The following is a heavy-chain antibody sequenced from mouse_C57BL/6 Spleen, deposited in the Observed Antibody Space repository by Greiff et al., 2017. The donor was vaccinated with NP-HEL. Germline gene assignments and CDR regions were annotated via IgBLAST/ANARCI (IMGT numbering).Heavy chain of an antibody. Sequence: VQLQQSGAELMKPGASVKLSCKATGYTFTGYWIEWVKQRPGHGLEWIGEILPGSGSTNYNEKFKGKATFTADTSSNTAYMQLSSLTTEDSAIYYCARNPENYGSSPAWFAYWGQGTLVTVSA. J-gene: IGHJ3*01. V-gene: IGHV1-9*01. D-gene: IGHD1-1*01. CDR2: ILPGSGST. CDR3: ARNPENYGSSPAWFAY. CDR1: GYTFTGYW.